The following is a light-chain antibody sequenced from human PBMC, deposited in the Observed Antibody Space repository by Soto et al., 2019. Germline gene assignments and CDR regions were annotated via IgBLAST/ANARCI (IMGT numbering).Light chain of an antibody. CDR1: KNDIGVYDF. CDR3: KSYAGSNTYV. J-gene: IGLJ1*01. CDR2: EVV. V-gene: IGLV2-8*01. Sequence: QSLPTQPPSASGSPGQSFSISCTGTKNDIGVYDFVSWYQHHPGKAPRLIIYEVVQRPSGVPDRFSGSKSGNTASLTVSGLQAADEADYFCKSYAGSNTYVFGSGTKVTVL.